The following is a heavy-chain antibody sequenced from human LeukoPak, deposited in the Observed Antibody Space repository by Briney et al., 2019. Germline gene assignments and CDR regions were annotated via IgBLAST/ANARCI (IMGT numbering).Heavy chain of an antibody. D-gene: IGHD4-17*01. J-gene: IGHJ4*02. Sequence: SETLSLTCAVSGYSISSGYYWGWIRQPPGKGLEWSGSIYHIGSTYYKPSLKSRVTISVETSKNHFSLKLSSVTAADTAVYYCARHLTVTTFFDYWGQGTLVTVSS. CDR1: GYSISSGYY. CDR3: ARHLTVTTFFDY. V-gene: IGHV4-38-2*01. CDR2: IYHIGST.